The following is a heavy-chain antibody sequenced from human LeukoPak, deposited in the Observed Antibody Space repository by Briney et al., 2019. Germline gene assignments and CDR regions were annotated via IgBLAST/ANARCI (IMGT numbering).Heavy chain of an antibody. CDR2: INPSGGST. J-gene: IGHJ3*02. CDR3: ARATDSTMTMDAFDI. Sequence: ASVKVSCKASGCTFINNYMYWVRQAPGQGLEWMGIINPSGGSTSYAQKFQGRVTMTRDTSTSTVYMELSRLRSEDTALYYCARATDSTMTMDAFDIWGQGTMVTVSS. CDR1: GCTFINNY. D-gene: IGHD5/OR15-5a*01. V-gene: IGHV1-46*01.